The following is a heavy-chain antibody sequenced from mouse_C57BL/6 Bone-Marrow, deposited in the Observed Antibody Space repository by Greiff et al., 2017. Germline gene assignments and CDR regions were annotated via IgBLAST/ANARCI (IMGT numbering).Heavy chain of an antibody. J-gene: IGHJ4*01. D-gene: IGHD1-1*01. CDR2: IYPGSGNT. Sequence: QVHVKQSGPELVKPGASVKISCKASGYSFTSYYIHWVKQRPGQGLEWIGWIYPGSGNTKYNEKFKGKATLTADTSSSTAYMQLSSLTSEDSAVYYCARDSITTVVATDAMDYWGQGTSVTVSS. V-gene: IGHV1-66*01. CDR1: GYSFTSYY. CDR3: ARDSITTVVATDAMDY.